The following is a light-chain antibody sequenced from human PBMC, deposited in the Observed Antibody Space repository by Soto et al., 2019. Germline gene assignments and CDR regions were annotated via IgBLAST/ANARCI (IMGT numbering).Light chain of an antibody. Sequence: EIVLTQSSVTLSLSPGERATLSCRASRSVNNFVAWYQEKPGQAPSLLIYDASNRASDIPDRFSGSGSGTDFTLTISSLEPEDFAIYYCHQRAGWPPTFGGGTRVEIK. J-gene: IGKJ4*01. V-gene: IGKV3-11*01. CDR2: DAS. CDR1: RSVNNF. CDR3: HQRAGWPPT.